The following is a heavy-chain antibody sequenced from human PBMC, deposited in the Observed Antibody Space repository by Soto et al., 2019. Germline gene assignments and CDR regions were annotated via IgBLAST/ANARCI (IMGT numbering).Heavy chain of an antibody. J-gene: IGHJ4*02. D-gene: IGHD5-12*01. CDR3: ARGGGYDSDFDY. CDR2: IYYSGST. Sequence: SETLSLTCAVSGGSISSGGYSWSWIRQPPGKGLEWIGYIYYSGSTNYNPSLKSRVTISVDTSKNQFSLKLSSVTAADTAVYYCARGGGYDSDFDYWGQGTLVTVS. V-gene: IGHV4-61*08. CDR1: GGSISSGGYS.